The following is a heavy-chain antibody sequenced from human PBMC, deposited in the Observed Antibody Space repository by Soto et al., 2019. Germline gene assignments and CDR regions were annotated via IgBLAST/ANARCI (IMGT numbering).Heavy chain of an antibody. V-gene: IGHV5-51*01. CDR1: GYSFTNYW. CDR2: IYPGDSDT. D-gene: IGHD4-17*01. J-gene: IGHJ6*03. Sequence: GESLKISCEGSGYSFTNYWIGWVRQMPGKGLEWMGIIYPGDSDTRYSPSFQGQVTISADKSISTAYLQWSSLKASDTAMYYCARQGSAVTTEDYYYYMYVWGKGTTVTVSS. CDR3: ARQGSAVTTEDYYYYMYV.